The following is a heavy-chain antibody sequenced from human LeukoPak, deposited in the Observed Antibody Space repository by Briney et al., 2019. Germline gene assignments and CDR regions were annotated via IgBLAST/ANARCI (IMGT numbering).Heavy chain of an antibody. CDR3: ARGSRRTLWTTEGMAVDY. CDR2: ISAYNGNT. V-gene: IGHV1-18*01. J-gene: IGHJ4*02. CDR1: GYTFTSYG. D-gene: IGHD4-11*01. Sequence: GASVKVSCKASGYTFTSYGISWVRQAPGQGLEWTGWISAYNGNTNYAQKLQGRVTMTTDTSTSTAYMELRSLRSDDTAVYYCARGSRRTLWTTEGMAVDYWGQGTLVTVSS.